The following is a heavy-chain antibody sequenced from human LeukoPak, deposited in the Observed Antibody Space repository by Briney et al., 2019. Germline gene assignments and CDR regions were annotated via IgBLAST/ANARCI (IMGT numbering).Heavy chain of an antibody. D-gene: IGHD3-10*01. V-gene: IGHV6-1*01. J-gene: IGHJ4*02. CDR2: TYYRSKWYN. Sequence: SQTLSLTCAISGDSVSSNSATWNWIRQSPSRGLECLGRTYYRSKWYNDYAISVKSRITINPDTSKNQFFLQLNSVTPEDTAVYYCARGGEVRGVTGFDYWGQGTLVTVSS. CDR1: GDSVSSNSAT. CDR3: ARGGEVRGVTGFDY.